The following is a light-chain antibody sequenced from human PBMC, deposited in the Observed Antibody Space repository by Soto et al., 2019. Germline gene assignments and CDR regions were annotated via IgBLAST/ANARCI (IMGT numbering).Light chain of an antibody. J-gene: IGLJ1*01. CDR2: DVS. Sequence: QSALTQPASVSGSPGQSITISCTGTNSDVGDYNYVSWYQQHPGKAPKLMIYDVSNRPSGVSNRFPGSKSGNTASLTISGLQAEDEADYYCSSYTSSTTPYVFGTGTKLTVL. V-gene: IGLV2-14*01. CDR3: SSYTSSTTPYV. CDR1: NSDVGDYNY.